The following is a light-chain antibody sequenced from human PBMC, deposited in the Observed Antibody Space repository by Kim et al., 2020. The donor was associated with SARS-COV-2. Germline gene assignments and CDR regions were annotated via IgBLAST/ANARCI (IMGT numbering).Light chain of an antibody. CDR3: CSYAGSFVV. V-gene: IGLV2-11*01. Sequence: QSALTQPRSVCGSPGQSVTISCTGTSSDVGGYNHVSWYQQHPGKAPKLMIYDVSKRPSGVPDRFSGSKSGNTASLTISGLQAEDEADYYCCSYAGSFVVFGGGTQLTVL. CDR1: SSDVGGYNH. J-gene: IGLJ2*01. CDR2: DVS.